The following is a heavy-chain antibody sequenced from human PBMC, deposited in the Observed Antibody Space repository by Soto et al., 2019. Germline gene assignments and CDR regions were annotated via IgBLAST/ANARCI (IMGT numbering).Heavy chain of an antibody. D-gene: IGHD6-19*01. Sequence: SETLSLTCTVSGASISSYYWSWIRQPAGKGLEWIGRVYSSGSTNYNPSLKSRVTMSVDTSKSQFSLKLTSVTAADTAIYYCATLHSSGPKDYYYNVDVWGQGTKGTVSS. CDR2: VYSSGST. V-gene: IGHV4-4*07. J-gene: IGHJ6*02. CDR3: ATLHSSGPKDYYYNVDV. CDR1: GASISSYY.